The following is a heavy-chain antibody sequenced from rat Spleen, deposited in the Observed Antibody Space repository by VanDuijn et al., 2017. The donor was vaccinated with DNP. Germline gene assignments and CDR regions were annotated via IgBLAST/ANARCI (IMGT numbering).Heavy chain of an antibody. CDR1: GYSITSNY. Sequence: EVQLQESGSGLVKPSQSLSLTCSVTGYSITSNYWGWIRKFPGNKMEYIGHISYSGSTNYNPSLRSRISITRDTSKNHFFLHLNSVTTEDTATYYCARWTYYFDYWGQGVMVTVSS. CDR3: ARWTYYFDY. J-gene: IGHJ2*01. CDR2: ISYSGST. V-gene: IGHV3-1*01.